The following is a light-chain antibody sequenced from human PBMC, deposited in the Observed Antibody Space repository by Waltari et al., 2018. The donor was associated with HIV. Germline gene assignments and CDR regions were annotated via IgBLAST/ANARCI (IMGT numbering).Light chain of an antibody. V-gene: IGLV3-21*02. CDR3: QVWDSSSTHAGVV. CDR1: NTGSKS. CDR2: DDS. Sequence: SYVLTQPPSVSAAPGQTARLTWRGSNTGSKSVHWYHQRPGQAPVLVVYDDSDRPSGIPERFSGSNSGNTATLTISRVEAGDEADYYCQVWDSSSTHAGVVFGGGTKLTVL. J-gene: IGLJ2*01.